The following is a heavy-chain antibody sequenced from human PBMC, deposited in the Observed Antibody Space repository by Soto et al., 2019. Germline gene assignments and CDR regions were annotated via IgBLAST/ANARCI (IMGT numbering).Heavy chain of an antibody. J-gene: IGHJ4*02. Sequence: DVQLVESGGGLVQPGGSLRLSCAASGFTFSNYWMHWVRLTPGKGLVWVSRVNGDGSITSYADSVKGRFTISRDNAKNTLYLQMNSLRAEDTALYYCARVSQGSYWSGGNCYSDYWGQGTLATVSS. D-gene: IGHD2-15*01. V-gene: IGHV3-74*01. CDR2: VNGDGSIT. CDR3: ARVSQGSYWSGGNCYSDY. CDR1: GFTFSNYW.